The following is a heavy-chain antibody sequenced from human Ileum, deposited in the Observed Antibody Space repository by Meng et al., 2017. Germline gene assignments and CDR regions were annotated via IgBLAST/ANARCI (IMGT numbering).Heavy chain of an antibody. J-gene: IGHJ4*02. CDR2: IKQDGSEK. D-gene: IGHD4-23*01. CDR3: ARVYGGCSSFDY. CDR1: GCTFSTYG. Sequence: GESLKISCVASGCTFSTYGMSWVRQAPGKGLEWVANIKQDGSEKYYVDSVKGRITISRDNAKNSLYLQMTSLRAEDTAVYCCARVYGGCSSFDYWGQGTLVTVSS. V-gene: IGHV3-7*01.